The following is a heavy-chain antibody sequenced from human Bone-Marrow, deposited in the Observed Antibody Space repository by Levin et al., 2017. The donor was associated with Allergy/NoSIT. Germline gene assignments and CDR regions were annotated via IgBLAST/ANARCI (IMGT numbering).Heavy chain of an antibody. V-gene: IGHV4-31*03. CDR3: TREDGSTIDY. D-gene: IGHD1/OR15-1a*01. CDR2: IYHSGNT. CDR1: GGSISSGGNY. J-gene: IGHJ4*02. Sequence: SETLSLTCTVSGGSISSGGNYWSWIRQQPGKDLEWIGYIYHSGNTYYNPSLKSRVMISVDTSKNQFSLKVSSVTAADTAVYYCTREDGSTIDYWGQGILVTVSS.